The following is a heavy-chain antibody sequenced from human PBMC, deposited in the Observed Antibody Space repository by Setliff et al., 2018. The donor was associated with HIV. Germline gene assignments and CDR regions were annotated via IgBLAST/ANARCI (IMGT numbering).Heavy chain of an antibody. J-gene: IGHJ3*02. Sequence: FALNWVRQAPGKGLELVSIISFEGSNKYYSDPWKDRFTVSRENSKNTLYLQMNSLRAENSAVYYCSSGVLVVSGIFPASIAFGIWGQGKMVTVSS. D-gene: IGHD2-8*02. CDR2: ISFEGSNK. CDR3: SSGVLVVSGIFPASIAFGI. CDR1: FA. V-gene: IGHV3-30*04.